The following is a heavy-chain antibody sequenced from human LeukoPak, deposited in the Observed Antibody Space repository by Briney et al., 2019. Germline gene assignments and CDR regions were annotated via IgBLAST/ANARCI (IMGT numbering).Heavy chain of an antibody. Sequence: ASVKVSCKASGYTFTSYYMHWVRQAPGQGLEWMGIINPSGGSTSYAQKFQGRVTMTRDTSTSTVYMELSSLRSEDTAVYYCAREPPLIVYAHDAFDIWGQGTMVTVSS. D-gene: IGHD2-8*01. J-gene: IGHJ3*02. CDR3: AREPPLIVYAHDAFDI. V-gene: IGHV1-46*01. CDR1: GYTFTSYY. CDR2: INPSGGST.